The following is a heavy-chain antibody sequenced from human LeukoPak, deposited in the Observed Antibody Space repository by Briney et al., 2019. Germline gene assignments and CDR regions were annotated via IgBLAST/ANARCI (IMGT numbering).Heavy chain of an antibody. Sequence: PGRSLRLSCAPAAFTFISYWMHWVRQAPRKGLVWVSRINSDGSSTSYADSVKGRFTISRDNAKNTLYLQMNSLRAEDTAVYYCAEWLNYWGQGTLVTVSS. CDR1: AFTFISYW. J-gene: IGHJ4*02. V-gene: IGHV3-74*01. D-gene: IGHD5-18*01. CDR2: INSDGSST. CDR3: AEWLNY.